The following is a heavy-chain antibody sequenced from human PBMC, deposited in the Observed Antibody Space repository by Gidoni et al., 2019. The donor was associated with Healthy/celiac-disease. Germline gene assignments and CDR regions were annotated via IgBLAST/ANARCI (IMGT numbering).Heavy chain of an antibody. Sequence: QVQLVESGGGVVQPGRSLSLSGAASGFTFSSSGMHWVRQAPGKGLEWVAVIWYDGSNKYYADSVKGRVTISRDNSKNTLYLQMNSLRAEDTAVYYCARDQTQSSGYFGWYYYYGMDVWGQGTTVTVSS. CDR2: IWYDGSNK. CDR3: ARDQTQSSGYFGWYYYYGMDV. J-gene: IGHJ6*02. D-gene: IGHD3-22*01. V-gene: IGHV3-33*01. CDR1: GFTFSSSG.